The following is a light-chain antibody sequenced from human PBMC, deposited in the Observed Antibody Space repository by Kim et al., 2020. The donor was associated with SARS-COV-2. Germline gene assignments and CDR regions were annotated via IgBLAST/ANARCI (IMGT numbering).Light chain of an antibody. CDR2: GKN. CDR3: NSRGSNDNVL. CDR1: SLRSYY. J-gene: IGLJ2*01. Sequence: SSELTQDPAVSVALGQTVRITCQGDSLRSYYATWYQQKPGQAPIVVIYGKNNLPSGIPDLFSGSSSGDTASLTITGTQAGDEADYYCNSRGSNDNVLFGG. V-gene: IGLV3-19*01.